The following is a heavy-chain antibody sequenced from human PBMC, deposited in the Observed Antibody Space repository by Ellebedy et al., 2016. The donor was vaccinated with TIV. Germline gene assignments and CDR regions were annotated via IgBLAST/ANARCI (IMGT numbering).Heavy chain of an antibody. V-gene: IGHV3-30*02. CDR2: IRSDKSAI. Sequence: GESLKISCAASGFSASGMHWVRQAPGKGLEWVAFIRSDKSAIYYADSARGRFTISRDDSKNTLYPQMNSLRVEDTAVYYCVKGAYPVPTVMAVWGQGTTVTVSS. J-gene: IGHJ6*02. D-gene: IGHD4-17*01. CDR1: GFSASG. CDR3: VKGAYPVPTVMAV.